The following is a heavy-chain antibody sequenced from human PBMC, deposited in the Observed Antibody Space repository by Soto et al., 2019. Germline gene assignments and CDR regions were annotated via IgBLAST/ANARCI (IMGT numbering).Heavy chain of an antibody. CDR2: IKSKTDGGTT. Sequence: EVQLVESGGGLVKPGGSLRLSCAASGFTFSNAWMSWVRQAPGKGLEWVGRIKSKTDGGTTDYAAPVKGRFTISRDDSKNTLYLEMNSLKTEDTAVYYCTTDRAVVAATSYHCYGMDVWGQGTTVTVSS. D-gene: IGHD2-15*01. CDR1: GFTFSNAW. J-gene: IGHJ6*02. CDR3: TTDRAVVAATSYHCYGMDV. V-gene: IGHV3-15*01.